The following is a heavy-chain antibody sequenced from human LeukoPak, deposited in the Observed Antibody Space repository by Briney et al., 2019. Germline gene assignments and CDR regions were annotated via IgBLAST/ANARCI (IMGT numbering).Heavy chain of an antibody. CDR2: ISGGGEST. D-gene: IGHD3-22*01. V-gene: IGHV3-23*01. Sequence: HPGGSLRLSCAVSGFTFSNYAMNWARQAPGKGLEWVSAISGGGESTYYADSVKGRFTISGDNSKNTLYLQMNSLRAEDTAVYYCAKDHPDTMIVVAESAFDIWGQGSMVTVSS. CDR3: AKDHPDTMIVVAESAFDI. J-gene: IGHJ3*02. CDR1: GFTFSNYA.